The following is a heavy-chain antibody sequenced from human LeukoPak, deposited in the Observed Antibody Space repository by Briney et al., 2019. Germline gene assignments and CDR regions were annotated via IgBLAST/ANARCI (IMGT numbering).Heavy chain of an antibody. CDR2: INQDGSEK. J-gene: IGHJ5*02. Sequence: GGSLRLSCAASGFTFSSYWMSWVRQAPGKGLEWVANINQDGSEKYYVESVKGRFTISRDNAKNSLYLQMNSLRAEDTAVYYCAREGCSGGSCYHNWFDPWGQGTLVTVSS. CDR1: GFTFSSYW. V-gene: IGHV3-7*01. CDR3: AREGCSGGSCYHNWFDP. D-gene: IGHD2-15*01.